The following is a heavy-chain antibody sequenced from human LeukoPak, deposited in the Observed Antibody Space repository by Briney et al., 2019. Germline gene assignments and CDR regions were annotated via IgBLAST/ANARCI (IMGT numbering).Heavy chain of an antibody. CDR2: IYYSGST. D-gene: IGHD4-17*01. V-gene: IGHV4-39*01. J-gene: IGHJ4*02. CDR1: GGSISSSSYY. Sequence: PSETLSLTCTVSGGSISSSSYYWGWIRQPPGKGLEWIGSIYYSGSTYYNPSLKSRVTISVDTSKNQFSLKLSSVTAADTAVYYCARAAYADATLYWGQGTLVTVSS. CDR3: ARAAYADATLY.